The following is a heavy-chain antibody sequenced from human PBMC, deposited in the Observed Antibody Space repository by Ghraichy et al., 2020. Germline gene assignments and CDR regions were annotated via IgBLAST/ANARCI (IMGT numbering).Heavy chain of an antibody. D-gene: IGHD2-21*01. V-gene: IGHV4-59*02. J-gene: IGHJ4*02. CDR1: GGSVSSYY. CDR3: ARGVYCGGNCHHYDS. CDR2: IYHSGTT. Sequence: SETLSLTCTVSGGSVSSYYWTWIWQPPGRGLEWIGYIYHSGTTNYNSSLKSRVTISIDTSNNQFSLRLRSVSAADTGVYYCARGVYCGGNCHHYDSWGQGTLVTVSS.